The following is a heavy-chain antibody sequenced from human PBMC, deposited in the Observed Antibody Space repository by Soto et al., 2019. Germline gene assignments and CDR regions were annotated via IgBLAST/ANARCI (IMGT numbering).Heavy chain of an antibody. CDR2: MNPNSGNT. J-gene: IGHJ6*03. Sequence: ASVKVSCKASGYTFTSYDINWVRQATGQGLEWMGWMNPNSGNTGYAQKFQGRVTMTRNTSISTAYMELSSLRSEDTAVYYCARGETNYDFLSGYYNYYCYFYMHVWGKGTTVTVS. CDR1: GYTFTSYD. CDR3: ARGETNYDFLSGYYNYYCYFYMHV. V-gene: IGHV1-8*01. D-gene: IGHD3-3*01.